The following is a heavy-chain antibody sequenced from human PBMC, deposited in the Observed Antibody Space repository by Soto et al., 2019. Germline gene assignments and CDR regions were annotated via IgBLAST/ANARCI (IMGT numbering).Heavy chain of an antibody. J-gene: IGHJ4*02. Sequence: GGSLRLSCAASGFSFSDYYMSWIRQAPGKGLEWVSSISSSSSYIYYADSVKGRFTISRDNAKNSLYLQMNSLRAEDTAVYYCARDVGALEWLLYGYFDYWGQGTLVTVSS. CDR3: ARDVGALEWLLYGYFDY. CDR1: GFSFSDYY. D-gene: IGHD3-3*01. CDR2: ISSSSSYI. V-gene: IGHV3-11*06.